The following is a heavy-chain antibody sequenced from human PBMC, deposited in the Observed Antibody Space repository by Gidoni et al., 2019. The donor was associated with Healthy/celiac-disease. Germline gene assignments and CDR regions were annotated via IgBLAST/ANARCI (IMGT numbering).Heavy chain of an antibody. D-gene: IGHD6-6*01. Sequence: QGLEWMGGIIPIFGTANYAQKFQGRVTITADESTSTAYMELSSLRSEDTAVYYCTNPARGTGGAFDIWGQGTMVTVSS. V-gene: IGHV1-69*01. J-gene: IGHJ3*02. CDR2: IIPIFGTA. CDR3: TNPARGTGGAFDI.